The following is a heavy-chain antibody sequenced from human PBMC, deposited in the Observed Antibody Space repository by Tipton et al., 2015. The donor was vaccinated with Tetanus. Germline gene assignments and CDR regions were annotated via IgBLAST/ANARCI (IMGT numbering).Heavy chain of an antibody. CDR2: IFYSGNT. V-gene: IGHV4-59*01. D-gene: IGHD2-15*01. CDR1: GGSINPYY. Sequence: LRLSCTVSGGSINPYYWSWIRQPPGKGLEWIGHIFYSGNTDYNPSLKSRVTISVDTSRKQFSLRLSSVTAADTAVYYCARDQKSATLSHFFYGLDVWGQGTTVTVSS. CDR3: ARDQKSATLSHFFYGLDV. J-gene: IGHJ6*02.